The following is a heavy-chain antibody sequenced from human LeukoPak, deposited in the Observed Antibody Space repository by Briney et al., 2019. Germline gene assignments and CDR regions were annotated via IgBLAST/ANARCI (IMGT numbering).Heavy chain of an antibody. D-gene: IGHD1-26*01. CDR3: ARIEWERLGRAFDI. CDR2: IYSAGAT. Sequence: GGSLRLSCAASGFTFSDHYMDWVRQAPGKGLEWVSSIYSAGATHYAESVKGRFTISRDNSKNTLYLQMNSLRAEDMAVYYCARIEWERLGRAFDIWGQGTMVTVSS. V-gene: IGHV3-53*01. J-gene: IGHJ3*02. CDR1: GFTFSDHY.